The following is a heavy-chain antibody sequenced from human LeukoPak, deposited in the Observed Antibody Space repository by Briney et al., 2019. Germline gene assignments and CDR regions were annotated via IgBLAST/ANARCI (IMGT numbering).Heavy chain of an antibody. CDR1: GFTFSSYA. D-gene: IGHD6-6*01. CDR2: ISGSGGST. V-gene: IGHV3-23*01. Sequence: GGSLRLSCAASGFTFSSYAMSWVRQAPGKGLEWVSAISGSGGSTYYADSVKGRFTISRDNAKNSLYLQMNSLRAEDTAVYYCARDYRRGPRIAARPDYFDYWGQGTLVTVSS. J-gene: IGHJ4*02. CDR3: ARDYRRGPRIAARPDYFDY.